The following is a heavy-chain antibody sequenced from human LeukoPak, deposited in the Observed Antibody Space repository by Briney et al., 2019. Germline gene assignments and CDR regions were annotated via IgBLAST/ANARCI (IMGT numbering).Heavy chain of an antibody. CDR1: GFTFSSYG. CDR3: AKDSKIVGATFRSYHYMDV. J-gene: IGHJ6*03. CDR2: ISYDGSNK. V-gene: IGHV3-30*18. D-gene: IGHD1-26*01. Sequence: GALRLSCAASGFTFSSYGMHWVRQAPGKGLEWVAVISYDGSNKYYADSVKGRFTISRDNSKNTLYLQMNSLRAEDTAVYYCAKDSKIVGATFRSYHYMDVWGKGTAVTVSS.